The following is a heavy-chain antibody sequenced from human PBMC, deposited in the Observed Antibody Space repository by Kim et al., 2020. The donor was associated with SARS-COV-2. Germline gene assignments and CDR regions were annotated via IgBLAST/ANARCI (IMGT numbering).Heavy chain of an antibody. J-gene: IGHJ4*02. V-gene: IGHV1-18*01. D-gene: IGHD4-17*01. CDR3: ARGAYGDVSFDY. CDR2: ISARDGNT. Sequence: ASVKVSCKACGYMFTSYGFSWVRQAPGQGLEWLGWISARDGNTKYGQKVQGRVIMTTDKSTNIAYLELWSLRSDDTAIYYCARGAYGDVSFDYWGQGTLVTVSS. CDR1: GYMFTSYG.